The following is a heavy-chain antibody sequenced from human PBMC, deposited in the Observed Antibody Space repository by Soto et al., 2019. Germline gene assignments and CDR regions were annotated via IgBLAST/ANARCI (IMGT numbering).Heavy chain of an antibody. CDR1: GFTFSSYA. CDR3: ARDTSGWYVNYYYYGMDV. D-gene: IGHD6-19*01. J-gene: IGHJ6*02. CDR2: ISYDGSNK. Sequence: GGSLRLSCAASGFTFSSYAMHWVRQAPGKGLEWVAVISYDGSNKYYTDSVKGRFTISRDNSKNTLYLQMNSLRAEDTAVYYCARDTSGWYVNYYYYGMDVWGQGTTVTVSS. V-gene: IGHV3-30-3*01.